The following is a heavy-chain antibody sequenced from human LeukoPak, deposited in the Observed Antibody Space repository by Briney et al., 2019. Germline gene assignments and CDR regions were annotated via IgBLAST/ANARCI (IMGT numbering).Heavy chain of an antibody. Sequence: PGGSLRLSCVASGFTFSGHWMHWVRQVPGKGLMAVSRITPDGNAAAYADSVKGRFTISRDNSKNTLYLQMNSLRAEDTAVYYCARGGSMITPHAFDIWGQGTMVTVSS. V-gene: IGHV3-74*03. J-gene: IGHJ3*02. CDR2: ITPDGNAA. CDR1: GFTFSGHW. CDR3: ARGGSMITPHAFDI. D-gene: IGHD3-16*01.